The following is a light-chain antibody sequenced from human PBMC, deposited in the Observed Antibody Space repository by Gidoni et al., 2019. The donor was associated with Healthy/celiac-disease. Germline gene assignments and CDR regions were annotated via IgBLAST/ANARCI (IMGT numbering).Light chain of an antibody. CDR1: QRISSR. Sequence: DIQMIQSPSTLSASVGDRVTITGRASQRISSRLAWYQQKPGKAPKLLIYKASSLESGVPSRLSGSGSGTELTLTIRSLQPDDFATYYCQQYNSYPVTFGQGTKLEIK. CDR3: QQYNSYPVT. CDR2: KAS. J-gene: IGKJ2*01. V-gene: IGKV1-5*03.